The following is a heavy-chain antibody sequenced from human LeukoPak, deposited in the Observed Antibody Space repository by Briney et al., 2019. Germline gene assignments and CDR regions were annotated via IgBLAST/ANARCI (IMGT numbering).Heavy chain of an antibody. CDR1: GGSISSYY. V-gene: IGHV4-59*01. CDR2: IYYSGGT. CDR3: ARVEYYYYYMDV. J-gene: IGHJ6*03. Sequence: PSETLSLTCTVSGGSISSYYWSWIRQPPGKGLEWIGYIYYSGGTNYNPSLKSRVTISVDTSKNQFSLKLSSVTAADTAVYYCARVEYYYYYMDVWGKGTTVTISS.